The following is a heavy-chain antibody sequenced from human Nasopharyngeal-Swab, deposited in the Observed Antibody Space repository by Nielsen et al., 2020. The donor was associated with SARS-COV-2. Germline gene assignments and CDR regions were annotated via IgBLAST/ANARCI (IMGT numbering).Heavy chain of an antibody. CDR2: INHSGST. CDR3: ARGKYRRAFDI. Sequence: SETLSLTCAVYGGSFSGYSWSWIRQLPGKGLEWIGEINHSGSTNYNPSLKSRVTISVDTSKNQLSLKLSSVNAADTAVYYCARGKYRRAFDIWGQGTMVTVSS. J-gene: IGHJ3*02. D-gene: IGHD6-6*01. V-gene: IGHV4-34*01. CDR1: GGSFSGYS.